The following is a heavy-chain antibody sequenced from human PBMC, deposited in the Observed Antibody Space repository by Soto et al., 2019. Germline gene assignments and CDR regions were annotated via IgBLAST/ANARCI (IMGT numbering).Heavy chain of an antibody. D-gene: IGHD2-15*01. CDR1: GGTFSSYA. CDR2: IIPIFGTA. V-gene: IGHV1-69*01. J-gene: IGHJ6*02. Sequence: QVQLVQSGAEVKKPGSSVKVSCKASGGTFSSYAISWVRQAPGQGLEWMGGIIPIFGTANYAQKFQGRVTITADESTSTAYMELSSLRSEDTAVYYCAGGDCSSGSCYPPYYYYYGMDVWGQGTTVTVSS. CDR3: AGGDCSSGSCYPPYYYYYGMDV.